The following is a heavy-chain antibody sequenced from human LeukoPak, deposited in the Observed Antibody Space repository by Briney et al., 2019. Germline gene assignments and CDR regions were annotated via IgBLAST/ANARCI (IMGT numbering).Heavy chain of an antibody. D-gene: IGHD2-2*01. CDR2: ISAYNGNT. CDR1: GYTFTSYG. Sequence: ASVKVSCKASGYTFTSYGISWVRQAPGQGLEWMGWISAYNGNTNYAQKLQGRVTMTTDTSTSTAYMELRSLRSDDTAVYYCAGWPYCSSTSCWDNWFDPWGQGTLVTVSS. V-gene: IGHV1-18*01. CDR3: AGWPYCSSTSCWDNWFDP. J-gene: IGHJ5*02.